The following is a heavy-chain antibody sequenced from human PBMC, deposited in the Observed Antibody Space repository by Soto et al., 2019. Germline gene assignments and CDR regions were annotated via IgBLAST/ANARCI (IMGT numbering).Heavy chain of an antibody. CDR2: IADHGGNT. V-gene: IGHV3-23*01. Sequence: GGSLRLSCAASGFTFSXYALTCVRQAPGKGLEWVSAIADHGGNTYYADSVKGRFTISRDNSKNTLYLQMNSLRAEDTALYYCAKLGAGTIYWGQGTPVTVSS. J-gene: IGHJ4*02. CDR1: GFTFSXYA. CDR3: AKLGAGTIY. D-gene: IGHD6-13*01.